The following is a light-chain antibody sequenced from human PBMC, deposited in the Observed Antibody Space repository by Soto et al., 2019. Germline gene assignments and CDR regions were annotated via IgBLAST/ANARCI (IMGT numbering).Light chain of an antibody. CDR3: LQDYNYPRT. Sequence: AIQMTQSPSSLSASVGDRVTITCRASQGIRTELSWYQQKPGKAPNLLIYSASTVQTGVPSRFSGSGSGTDFTLTISSLRPEDFATYYCLQDYNYPRTFGGGTKVDIK. V-gene: IGKV1-6*01. CDR2: SAS. CDR1: QGIRTE. J-gene: IGKJ4*01.